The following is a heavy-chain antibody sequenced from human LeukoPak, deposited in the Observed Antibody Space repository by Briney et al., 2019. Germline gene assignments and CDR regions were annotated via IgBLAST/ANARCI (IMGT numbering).Heavy chain of an antibody. D-gene: IGHD2-2*01. V-gene: IGHV1-18*01. CDR2: IGPYNGNT. J-gene: IGHJ6*03. CDR3: ARDGSAARFAHYYYYYMDV. CDR1: GYTFTSYG. Sequence: ASVKVSCKASGYTFTSYGISWVRQAPGQGLEWMGWIGPYNGNTNYAQNLQGRVTMTTDTSTSTAYMELRSLRSDDTAVYYCARDGSAARFAHYYYYYMDVWGKGTTVTVSS.